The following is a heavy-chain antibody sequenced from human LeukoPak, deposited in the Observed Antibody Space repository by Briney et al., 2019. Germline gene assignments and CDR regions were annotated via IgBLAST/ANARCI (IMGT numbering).Heavy chain of an antibody. V-gene: IGHV3-9*01. CDR3: AKAQNKGNCSGGSCQYDAFDI. J-gene: IGHJ3*02. CDR1: GFTFDDYA. D-gene: IGHD2-15*01. Sequence: GGSLRLSCAASGFTFDDYAMHWVRQAPGKGLEWVSGISWNSGSIGYADSVKGRFTISRDNAKNSLYLQMNSLRAEDTALYYCAKAQNKGNCSGGSCQYDAFDIWGQGTMVTVSS. CDR2: ISWNSGSI.